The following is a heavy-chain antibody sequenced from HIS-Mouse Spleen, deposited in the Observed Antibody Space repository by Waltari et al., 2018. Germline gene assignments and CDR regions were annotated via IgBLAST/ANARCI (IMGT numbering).Heavy chain of an antibody. CDR1: GGSIRSRSSY. V-gene: IGHV4-39*07. CDR3: AREIPYSSSWYDWYFDL. D-gene: IGHD6-13*01. Sequence: QLQLQESGPGLVKPSETLSLTCTVSGGSIRSRSSYWGWIRQPPGKGLAWIGSIYYSGSTYYNPSLKSRVTISVDTSKNQFSLKLSSVTAADTAVYYCAREIPYSSSWYDWYFDLWGRGTLVTVSS. J-gene: IGHJ2*01. CDR2: IYYSGST.